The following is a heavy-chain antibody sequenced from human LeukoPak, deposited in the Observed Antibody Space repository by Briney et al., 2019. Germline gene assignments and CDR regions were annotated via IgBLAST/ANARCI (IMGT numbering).Heavy chain of an antibody. CDR2: ISGSGGIT. V-gene: IGHV3-23*01. J-gene: IGHJ4*02. CDR3: PKTRPGNSSARDPVCLMDY. D-gene: IGHD6-19*01. Sequence: GGSLRLSCAASGFTFGSYAIYWVRQAPGKGLEWVSGISGSGGITYFADSVKGRFTISRDNTKNTVYLHINILRAEHTPLYSCPKTRPGNSSARDPVCLMDYRGQGPLGPVS. CDR1: GFTFGSYA.